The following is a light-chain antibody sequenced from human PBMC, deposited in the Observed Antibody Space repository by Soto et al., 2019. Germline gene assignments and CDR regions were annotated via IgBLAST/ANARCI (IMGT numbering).Light chain of an antibody. CDR1: QAIITY. J-gene: IGKJ4*01. CDR2: DAS. Sequence: DIQLTQSPSSLSASVGDRVTITCHASQAIITYLNWFQQKPGKAPKLLIYDASHLETGVPSRFSGSGSGTAFTFTISSLQPEDIGKYYCQQYDNLPLTFGGGTKVEV. CDR3: QQYDNLPLT. V-gene: IGKV1-33*01.